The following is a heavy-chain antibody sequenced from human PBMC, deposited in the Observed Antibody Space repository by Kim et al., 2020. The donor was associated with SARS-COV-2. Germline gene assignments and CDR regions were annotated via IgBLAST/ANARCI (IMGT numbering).Heavy chain of an antibody. Sequence: VSVKSRITINPDTSKNQFSLQLNSVTPEDTAVYYCARDQYSGYDSRAFDIWGQGTMVTVSS. J-gene: IGHJ3*02. CDR3: ARDQYSGYDSRAFDI. D-gene: IGHD5-12*01. V-gene: IGHV6-1*01.